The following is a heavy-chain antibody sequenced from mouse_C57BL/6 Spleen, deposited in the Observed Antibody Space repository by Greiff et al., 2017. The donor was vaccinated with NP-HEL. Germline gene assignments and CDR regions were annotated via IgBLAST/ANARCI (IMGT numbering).Heavy chain of an antibody. D-gene: IGHD2-13*01. V-gene: IGHV1-26*01. CDR1: GYTFTDYY. CDR3: ARFYYGEDY. J-gene: IGHJ2*01. Sequence: EVQLQQSGPELVKPGASVKISCKASGYTFTDYYMNWVKQSHGKSLEWIGDINPNNGGTSYNQKFKGKATLTVDKSSSTAYMELRSLTSEDSAVYYCARFYYGEDYWGQGTTLTVSS. CDR2: INPNNGGT.